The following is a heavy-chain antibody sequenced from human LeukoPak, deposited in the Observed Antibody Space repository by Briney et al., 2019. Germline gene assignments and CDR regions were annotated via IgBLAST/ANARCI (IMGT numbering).Heavy chain of an antibody. J-gene: IGHJ4*02. CDR3: ARDIYSIAE. CDR1: GFTFSDCW. CDR2: IHSDGGTT. Sequence: GGSLRLSCAASGFTFSDCWIHRVRQAPGKGLVWVSLIHSDGGTTNYADSVKGRFTISRDNAKNTVYLQMNSLRVEDTAVYYCARDIYSIAEWGQGTLVTVSS. V-gene: IGHV3-74*01. D-gene: IGHD1-26*01.